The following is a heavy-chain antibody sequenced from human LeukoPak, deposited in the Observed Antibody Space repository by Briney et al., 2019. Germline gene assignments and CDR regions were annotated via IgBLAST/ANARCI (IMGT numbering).Heavy chain of an antibody. CDR1: GGSISSYY. CDR3: ARLVQDAFDI. V-gene: IGHV4-39*01. D-gene: IGHD1-1*01. J-gene: IGHJ3*02. Sequence: PSETLSLTCTVSGGSISSYYWGWIRQPPGKGLEWIGSIYYSGSTYYNPSLKSRVTISVDTSKNQFSLKLSSVTAADTAVYYCARLVQDAFDIWGQGTMVTVSS. CDR2: IYYSGST.